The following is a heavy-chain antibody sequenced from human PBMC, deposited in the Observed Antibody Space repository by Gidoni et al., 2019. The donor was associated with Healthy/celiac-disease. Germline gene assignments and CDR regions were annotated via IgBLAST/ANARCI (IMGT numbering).Heavy chain of an antibody. D-gene: IGHD3-9*01. CDR1: GFTFSSYE. CDR2: ISSSGSTI. V-gene: IGHV3-48*03. J-gene: IGHJ6*02. CDR3: ARALWPERYFDWSPLLPYGMDV. Sequence: EVQLVESGGGLVQPGGSLRLSCAASGFTFSSYEMNWVRQAPGKGLEWVSYISSSGSTIYYADSVKGRFTISRDNAKNSLYLQMNSLRAEDTAVYYCARALWPERYFDWSPLLPYGMDVWGQGTTVTVSS.